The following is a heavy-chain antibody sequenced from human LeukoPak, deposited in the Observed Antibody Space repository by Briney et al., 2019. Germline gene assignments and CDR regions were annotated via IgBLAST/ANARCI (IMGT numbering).Heavy chain of an antibody. D-gene: IGHD4-17*01. CDR1: GGTFSSYA. CDR3: AMTPYGDYGYFQH. V-gene: IGHV1-69*13. J-gene: IGHJ1*01. CDR2: IIPIFGTA. Sequence: SVKVSCKASGGTFSSYAISWVRQAPGQGLEWMGGIIPIFGTANYAQKFQGRVTITADESTSTAYMELSSLRSEDTAVYYCAMTPYGDYGYFQHWGQGTLVTVSS.